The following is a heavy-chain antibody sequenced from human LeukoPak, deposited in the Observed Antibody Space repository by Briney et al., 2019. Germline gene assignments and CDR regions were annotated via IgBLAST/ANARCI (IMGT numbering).Heavy chain of an antibody. D-gene: IGHD3-22*01. CDR1: GYMFISYD. J-gene: IGHJ4*02. Sequence: ASVKVSCKTSGYMFISYDISWVRQAPGQGLEWMGWISVYYGNTIYGQNFQDRITMTADTSTSTVYLEMRSLGSDDTAVYYCARVFGNYDSSGYFYWGQGTLVTVSS. V-gene: IGHV1-18*04. CDR3: ARVFGNYDSSGYFY. CDR2: ISVYYGNT.